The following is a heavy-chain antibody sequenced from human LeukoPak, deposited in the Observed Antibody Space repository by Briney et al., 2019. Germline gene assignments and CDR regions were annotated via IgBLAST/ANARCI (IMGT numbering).Heavy chain of an antibody. CDR3: ASPRGVTEYFQH. V-gene: IGHV1-3*01. CDR2: INAGNGNT. CDR1: GGTFSSYA. Sequence: GASVKVSCKASGGTFSSYAISWVRQAPGQRLEWMGWINAGNGNTKYSQKFQGRVTITRDTSASTAYMELSSLRSEDTAVYYCASPRGVTEYFQHWGQGTLVTVSS. J-gene: IGHJ1*01. D-gene: IGHD2-21*01.